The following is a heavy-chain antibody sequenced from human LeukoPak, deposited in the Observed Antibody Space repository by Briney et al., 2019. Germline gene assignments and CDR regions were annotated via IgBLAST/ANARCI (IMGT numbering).Heavy chain of an antibody. Sequence: GGSLRPSCTTSGFNFGDYGMSWVRQAPGKGLEWVGFIRSKANGEATEYAASVKGRFTISRDDSKSIAYLQMSSLKTEDTAVYYCTNRVPDYSSSSGSYSYYFDDWGQGTLVTVSS. CDR1: GFNFGDYG. CDR3: TNRVPDYSSSSGSYSYYFDD. D-gene: IGHD3-10*01. J-gene: IGHJ4*02. V-gene: IGHV3-49*04. CDR2: IRSKANGEAT.